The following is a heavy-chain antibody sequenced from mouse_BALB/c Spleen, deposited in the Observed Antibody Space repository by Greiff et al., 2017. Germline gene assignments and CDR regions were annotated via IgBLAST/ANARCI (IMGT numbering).Heavy chain of an antibody. Sequence: EVKLVESGGGLVQPGGSMKLSCVASGFTFSSYWMSWVRQSPEKGLEWVAEIRLKSDNYATHYAESVKGKFTISRDDSKSRLYLQMNSLRAEDTGIYYCTGIYYDSWFAYWGQGTLVTVSA. CDR1: GFTFSSYW. D-gene: IGHD2-4*01. CDR3: TGIYYDSWFAY. CDR2: IRLKSDNYAT. V-gene: IGHV6-6*02. J-gene: IGHJ3*01.